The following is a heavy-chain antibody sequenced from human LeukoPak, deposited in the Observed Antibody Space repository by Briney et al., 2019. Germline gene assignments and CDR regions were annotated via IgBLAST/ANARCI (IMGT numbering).Heavy chain of an antibody. J-gene: IGHJ4*02. V-gene: IGHV4-34*01. D-gene: IGHD4-17*01. Sequence: SETLSLTCAVYGGSFSGYYWSWIRQPPGEGLEWIGEINHSGSTNYNPSLKSRVTISVDTSKNQFSLKLSSVTAADTAVYYCARWDYGDYYFDYWGQGTLVTVSS. CDR2: INHSGST. CDR3: ARWDYGDYYFDY. CDR1: GGSFSGYY.